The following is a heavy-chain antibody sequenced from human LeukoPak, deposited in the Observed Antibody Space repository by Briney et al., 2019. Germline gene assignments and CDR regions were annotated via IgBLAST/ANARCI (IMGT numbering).Heavy chain of an antibody. D-gene: IGHD5-18*01. CDR2: ISSSSSYI. V-gene: IGHV3-21*01. CDR3: ARGGGEYSYGFLDY. J-gene: IGHJ4*02. Sequence: PGGSLRLSCAASGFTFSSYSMNWVRQAPGKGLEWVSSISSSSSYIYYADSVKGRFTISRDNAKNSLYLQMNSLRAEDTAVYYRARGGGEYSYGFLDYWGQGTLVTVSS. CDR1: GFTFSSYS.